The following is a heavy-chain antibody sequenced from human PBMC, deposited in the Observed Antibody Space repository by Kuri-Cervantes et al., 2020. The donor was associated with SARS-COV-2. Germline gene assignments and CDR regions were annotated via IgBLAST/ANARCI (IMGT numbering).Heavy chain of an antibody. CDR2: VYYTGST. CDR3: AREGPYGSGSYFDY. Sequence: SETLSLTCTVSGDSITNYYWSWIRQPPGKGLERIGYVYYTGSTNYKPSLESRVTMSVDTSKNQFSLKLNSVTVADTAVYYCAREGPYGSGSYFDYWGQGTLVTVSS. CDR1: GDSITNYY. D-gene: IGHD3-10*01. J-gene: IGHJ4*02. V-gene: IGHV4-59*01.